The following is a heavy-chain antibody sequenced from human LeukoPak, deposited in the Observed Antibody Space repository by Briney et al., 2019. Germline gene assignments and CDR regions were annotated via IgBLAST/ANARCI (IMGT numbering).Heavy chain of an antibody. J-gene: IGHJ6*02. CDR1: GLSLNSYA. CDR2: ISYDGSNK. V-gene: IGHV3-30*03. D-gene: IGHD3-10*01. CDR3: AQGGSEIYYFYHGMDV. Sequence: GRSLRLSCAASGLSLNSYAIHWVRQAPGKGLEWVTAISYDGSNKHYADSVRGLFTISRDNSKNTLYLQMNSLRSDDTAVYYCAQGGSEIYYFYHGMDVWGRGTTVTVSS.